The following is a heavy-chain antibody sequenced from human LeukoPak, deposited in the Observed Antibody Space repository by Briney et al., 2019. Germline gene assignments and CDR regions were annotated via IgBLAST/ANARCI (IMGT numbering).Heavy chain of an antibody. CDR2: IYHSGST. CDR1: GGSISSSSYY. Sequence: SETLSLTCTVSGGSISSSSYYWGWIRQPLGKGLEWIGSIYHSGSTYYNPSLKSRVTISVDTSKNQFSLKLSSVTAADTAVYYCARIDGYNRFDYWVQGTLVTVSS. V-gene: IGHV4-39*07. J-gene: IGHJ4*02. CDR3: ARIDGYNRFDY. D-gene: IGHD5-24*01.